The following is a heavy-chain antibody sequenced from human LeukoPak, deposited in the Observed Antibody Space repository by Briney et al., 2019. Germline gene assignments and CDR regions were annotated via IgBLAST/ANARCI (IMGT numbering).Heavy chain of an antibody. CDR2: ISSGSSYI. J-gene: IGHJ6*03. V-gene: IGHV3-21*04. D-gene: IGHD3-9*01. CDR1: GFTFSSYG. CDR3: ATSPKYYDILTGSTGMAYYYMDV. Sequence: GGSLRLSCAASGFTFSSYGMSWVRQAPGKGLEWVSVISSGSSYINYADSVRGRFTISRDNAKNSLYLQMNSLRAEDTAVYYCATSPKYYDILTGSTGMAYYYMDVWGKGTTVTISS.